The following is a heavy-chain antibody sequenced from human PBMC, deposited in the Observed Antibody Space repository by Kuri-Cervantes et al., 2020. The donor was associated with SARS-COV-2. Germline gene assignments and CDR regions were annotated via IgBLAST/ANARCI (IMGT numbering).Heavy chain of an antibody. CDR3: SARGGQYFNH. D-gene: IGHD4-23*01. Sequence: SGPTLVKPTQTLTLTCTLSGISLTNSGLAVGWIRQPPGKALEWLGIIYWDDDKLYGPSLENRLTIARDTSQNQVVLTLTNMDPVDIATYYCSARGGQYFNHWGQGTSVTVSS. CDR1: GISLTNSGLA. CDR2: IYWDDDK. V-gene: IGHV2-5*05. J-gene: IGHJ1*01.